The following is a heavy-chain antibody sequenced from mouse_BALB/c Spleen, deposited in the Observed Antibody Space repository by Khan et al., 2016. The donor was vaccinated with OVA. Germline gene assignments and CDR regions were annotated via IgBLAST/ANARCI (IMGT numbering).Heavy chain of an antibody. CDR3: VKNYRYDVYFDY. V-gene: IGHV1S136*01. CDR2: IYPFNDDT. Sequence: VQLQQPGPELVKPGASVKMSCEASGYTFTSYVIHWVKQKPGQGLEWIGYIYPFNDDTKYNEKFKGKATLTSDTSSSTAYMELRSLTSEDSAVYYCVKNYRYDVYFDYWGQGTTLTVSS. J-gene: IGHJ2*01. CDR1: GYTFTSYV. D-gene: IGHD2-14*01.